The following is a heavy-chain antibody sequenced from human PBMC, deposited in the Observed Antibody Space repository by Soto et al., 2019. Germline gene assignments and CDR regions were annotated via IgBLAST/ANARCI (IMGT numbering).Heavy chain of an antibody. J-gene: IGHJ4*02. CDR2: INWKSDI. V-gene: IGHV3-9*01. CDR1: GFTFDDNA. D-gene: IGHD3-16*01. Sequence: GGSLRLSCAVSGFTFDDNAMHWVRQAPEKGLEWVSGINWKSDIGYADSVKGRFTIPRDNAENSLYLQMNSLRAEDTALYYCAIPQDRGGRTTFIYWGQGTQVTVSS. CDR3: AIPQDRGGRTTFIY.